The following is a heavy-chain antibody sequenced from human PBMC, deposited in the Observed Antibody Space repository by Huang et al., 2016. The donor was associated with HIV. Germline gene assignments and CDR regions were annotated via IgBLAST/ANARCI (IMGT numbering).Heavy chain of an antibody. CDR3: AREKAADSAWYGVYYFDY. CDR1: GGSFSGYY. Sequence: QVQLRQWGAGLVKSSETLSLTCAVYGGSFSGYYWTWIRQSPGKGLEWIGEINHIGKTNYQPSLKSRVTISKDTAKNQFSLQLTSVSAADTGVYFCAREKAADSAWYGVYYFDYWGEGALVTVTS. D-gene: IGHD6-19*01. J-gene: IGHJ4*02. CDR2: INHIGKT. V-gene: IGHV4-34*01.